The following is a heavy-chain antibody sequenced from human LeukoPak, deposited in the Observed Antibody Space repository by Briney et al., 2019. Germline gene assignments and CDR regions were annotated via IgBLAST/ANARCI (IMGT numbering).Heavy chain of an antibody. V-gene: IGHV3-21*01. Sequence: KSGGSLRLSCAASGFTFSSYSMNWVRQAPGKGLEWVSSISSSSSYIYYADSVKGRFTISRDNAKNSLYLQMNSLRAEDTAIYYCARIYYFGDNNWRYFDNWGQGTLVTVSS. CDR1: GFTFSSYS. D-gene: IGHD3-10*01. J-gene: IGHJ4*02. CDR2: ISSSSSYI. CDR3: ARIYYFGDNNWRYFDN.